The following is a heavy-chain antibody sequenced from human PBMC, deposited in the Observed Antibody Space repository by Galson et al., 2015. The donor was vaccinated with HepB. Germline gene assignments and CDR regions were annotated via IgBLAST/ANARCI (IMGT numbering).Heavy chain of an antibody. CDR1: GGTFSNYG. Sequence: SVKVSCKASGGTFSNYGINWVRQAPGQGFEWVGGIIPFFNRANYAQKFQGRVTITADKSTSTAYMELSSLRSEDTAVYYCARDCSGGSCSGDDAFDIWGQGTMVTVSS. CDR3: ARDCSGGSCSGDDAFDI. D-gene: IGHD2-15*01. J-gene: IGHJ3*02. CDR2: IIPFFNRA. V-gene: IGHV1-69*06.